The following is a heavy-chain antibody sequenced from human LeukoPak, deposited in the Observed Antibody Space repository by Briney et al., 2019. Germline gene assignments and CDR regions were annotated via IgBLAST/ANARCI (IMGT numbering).Heavy chain of an antibody. Sequence: PGRSLRLSCAASGFTFSSHAMSWVRQAPGKGLEWVSTISGSGDSTNYADSVKGRFTISRDNSKNTLYLQMSSLRADDTAMYYCAKLIVGARSLFDFRGQGILVTVSS. CDR3: AKLIVGARSLFDF. V-gene: IGHV3-23*01. CDR1: GFTFSSHA. D-gene: IGHD1-26*01. J-gene: IGHJ4*02. CDR2: ISGSGDST.